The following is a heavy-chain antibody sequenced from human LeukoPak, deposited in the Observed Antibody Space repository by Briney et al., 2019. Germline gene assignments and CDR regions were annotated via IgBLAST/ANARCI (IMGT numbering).Heavy chain of an antibody. J-gene: IGHJ3*02. Sequence: PSQTLSLTCAVSGGSISSGGYSWGWIQQPPGKGLEWIGYIYHSGSTYYNPSLKSRVTISVDRSKNQFSLKLSSVTAADTAVYYCARQPLARYSYDPTPFDIWGQGTMVTVSS. V-gene: IGHV4-30-2*01. CDR2: IYHSGST. CDR3: ARQPLARYSYDPTPFDI. CDR1: GGSISSGGYS. D-gene: IGHD5-18*01.